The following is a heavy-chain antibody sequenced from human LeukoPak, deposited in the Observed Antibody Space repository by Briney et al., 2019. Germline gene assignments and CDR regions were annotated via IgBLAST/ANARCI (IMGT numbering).Heavy chain of an antibody. V-gene: IGHV3-48*03. CDR1: GFTFSSYE. CDR2: ISSSGSII. CDR3: ARESPGATRDY. J-gene: IGHJ4*02. Sequence: PEGSLRLSCAASGFTFSSYEMNWVRQAPGKGLEWVSYISSSGSIIYYADSVKGRFTISRDNAKNSLYLQMNSLRAEDTAVYYCARESPGATRDYWGQGTLVTVSS. D-gene: IGHD1-26*01.